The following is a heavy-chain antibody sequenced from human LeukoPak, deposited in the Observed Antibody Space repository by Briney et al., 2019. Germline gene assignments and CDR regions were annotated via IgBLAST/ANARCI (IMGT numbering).Heavy chain of an antibody. D-gene: IGHD3-10*01. CDR3: ARDPPPTPTVRGLRGNY. V-gene: IGHV3-11*01. Sequence: GGSLRLSCAASGFTFSDYYMSWIRQAPGKGLEWVSYISSSGSTIYYADSVKGRFTISRDNAKNSLYLQMNSLRAEDTAVYYGARDPPPTPTVRGLRGNYWGQGTLVTVSS. J-gene: IGHJ4*02. CDR1: GFTFSDYY. CDR2: ISSSGSTI.